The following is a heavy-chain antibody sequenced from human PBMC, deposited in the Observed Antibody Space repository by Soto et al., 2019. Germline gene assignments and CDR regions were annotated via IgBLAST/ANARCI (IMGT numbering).Heavy chain of an antibody. CDR2: TYYRSKWYN. V-gene: IGHV6-1*01. J-gene: IGHJ4*02. D-gene: IGHD6-19*01. CDR3: ARDLGDSGGWNKIDY. Sequence: SQTLSLTCAISGDSVSSNSAAWNWIKQSPSRDLEWLGRTYYRSKWYNDYAVSVKSRITINPDTSKNQFSLQLNSVTPEDTAVYYCARDLGDSGGWNKIDYWGQGTLVTVSS. CDR1: GDSVSSNSAA.